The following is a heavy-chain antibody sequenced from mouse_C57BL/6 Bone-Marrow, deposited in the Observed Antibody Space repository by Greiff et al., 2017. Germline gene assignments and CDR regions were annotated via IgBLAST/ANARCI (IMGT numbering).Heavy chain of an antibody. CDR3: TDHGYDGYFDV. CDR1: GFNIKDDY. CDR2: IDPENGDT. J-gene: IGHJ1*03. D-gene: IGHD2-2*01. Sequence: VQLKESGAELVRPGASVKLSCTASGFNIKDDYMHWVKQRPEQGLEWIGWIDPENGDTEYASKFQGKATITADTSSNTAYLQLSSLTSEDTAVDYCTDHGYDGYFDVWGTGTTVTVSS. V-gene: IGHV14-4*01.